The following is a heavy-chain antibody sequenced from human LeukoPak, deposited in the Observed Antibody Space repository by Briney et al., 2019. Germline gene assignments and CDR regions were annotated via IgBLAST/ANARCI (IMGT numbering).Heavy chain of an antibody. CDR3: ARDVGNYVWGSYRFRGFDY. CDR2: INPNSGGI. Sequence: ASVKVSCKASGYTFIDYYIHWVRQAPGQGLEWVGWINPNSGGINYAQKFQGRVTLTRDTSISTAYMELRSLRSDDTAVYYCARDVGNYVWGSYRFRGFDYWGQGTLVTVSS. D-gene: IGHD3-16*02. V-gene: IGHV1-2*02. CDR1: GYTFIDYY. J-gene: IGHJ4*02.